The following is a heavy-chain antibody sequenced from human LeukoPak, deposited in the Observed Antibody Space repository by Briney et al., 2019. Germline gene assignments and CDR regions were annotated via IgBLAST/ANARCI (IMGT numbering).Heavy chain of an antibody. CDR1: GYTFTGYY. D-gene: IGHD6-13*01. J-gene: IGHJ5*02. CDR2: INPNSGGT. Sequence: GASVKVSCKASGYTFTGYYIHWVRQAPGQGLECMIWINPNSGGTNYAQKFQGRVPMPRDTSITTAYMELSGVRSDDTAIYYCARGKLAAPGRTGYNWFDPWGQGTLVTVFS. CDR3: ARGKLAAPGRTGYNWFDP. V-gene: IGHV1-2*02.